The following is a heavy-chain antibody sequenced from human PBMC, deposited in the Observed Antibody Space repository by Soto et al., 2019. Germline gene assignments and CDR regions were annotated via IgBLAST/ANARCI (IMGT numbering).Heavy chain of an antibody. D-gene: IGHD1-26*01. CDR2: ISNDGSYK. CDR1: GFTFSSYG. J-gene: IGHJ5*02. V-gene: IGHV3-30*18. CDR3: AKDRSSGSPAWFDP. Sequence: GGSLRLSCAASGFTFSSYGMHWVRQAPGKGLEWVAVISNDGSYKYYPDSVKGRFTISRDNSKNTLYLQMSSLRDEDTAVYYCAKDRSSGSPAWFDPWGQGTLV.